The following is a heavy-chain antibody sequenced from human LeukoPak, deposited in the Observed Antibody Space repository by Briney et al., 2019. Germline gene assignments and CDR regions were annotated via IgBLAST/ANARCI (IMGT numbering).Heavy chain of an antibody. CDR3: ARDSGFSGTQRGEY. CDR2: ISYDGSNK. V-gene: IGHV3-30*04. Sequence: GGSLRLSCAASGFTFSNYAMHWVRQAPGKWLEWVAVISYDGSNKYYADSVKGRFTISRDNSKNTLYLQMNSLRAEDTAVYYCARDSGFSGTQRGEYWGQGTLVTVSS. J-gene: IGHJ4*02. D-gene: IGHD3/OR15-3a*01. CDR1: GFTFSNYA.